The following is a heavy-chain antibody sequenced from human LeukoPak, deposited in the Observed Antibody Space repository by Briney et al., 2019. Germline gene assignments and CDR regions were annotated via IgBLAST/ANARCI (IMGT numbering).Heavy chain of an antibody. CDR1: GFTFSSYS. Sequence: GGSLRLSCAASGFTFSSYSMDWVRQAPGKGLEWVSSISSSSSYIYYADSVKGRFTISRDNAKNSLYLQMNSLRAEDTAVYYCARVPLYGDYGQIDYWGQGTLVTVSS. CDR3: ARVPLYGDYGQIDY. J-gene: IGHJ4*02. CDR2: ISSSSSYI. V-gene: IGHV3-21*01. D-gene: IGHD4-17*01.